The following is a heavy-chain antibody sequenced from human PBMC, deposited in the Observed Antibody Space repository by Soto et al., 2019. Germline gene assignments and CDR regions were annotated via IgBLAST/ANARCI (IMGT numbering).Heavy chain of an antibody. CDR1: GGSISSYY. CDR2: IYYSGST. D-gene: IGHD5-12*01. Sequence: PSETLSLTCTVSGGSISSYYWSWIRQPPGKGLEWIGYIYYSGSTNYNPSLKSRVTISVDTSKNQFSLKLSSVTAADTAVYYCARVSGCGNFDYWGQGTLVTVSS. V-gene: IGHV4-59*01. CDR3: ARVSGCGNFDY. J-gene: IGHJ4*02.